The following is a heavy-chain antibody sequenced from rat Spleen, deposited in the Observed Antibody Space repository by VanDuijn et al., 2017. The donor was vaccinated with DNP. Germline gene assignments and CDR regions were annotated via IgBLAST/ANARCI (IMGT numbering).Heavy chain of an antibody. CDR1: GFTFSDYY. V-gene: IGHV5-22*01. CDR2: ISYEGSRT. D-gene: IGHD1-1*01. J-gene: IGHJ2*01. CDR3: ARLQSLFDY. Sequence: EVQLVGSGGGLVQPGRSLKLSCAASGFTFSDYYMAWVRQAPKKGLEWVASISYEGSRTYYGDSVKGRFTISRDSAKSTLYLQRNSLRSEDTATYYCARLQSLFDYWGQGVMVTVSS.